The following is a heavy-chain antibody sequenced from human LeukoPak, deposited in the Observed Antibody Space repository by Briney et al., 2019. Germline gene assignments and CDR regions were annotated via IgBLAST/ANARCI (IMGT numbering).Heavy chain of an antibody. CDR3: ARHFLGELPDMDV. CDR2: IDPSDSYT. J-gene: IGHJ6*02. D-gene: IGHD1-26*01. Sequence: GESLKISCKGSGYSFTSYWISWVRQMPGKGLEGMGRIDPSDSYTKYSPSLQGHVTISGDESISTAYLQWSSLKASDTAMYYCARHFLGELPDMDVWGQGTTVTVSS. V-gene: IGHV5-10-1*01. CDR1: GYSFTSYW.